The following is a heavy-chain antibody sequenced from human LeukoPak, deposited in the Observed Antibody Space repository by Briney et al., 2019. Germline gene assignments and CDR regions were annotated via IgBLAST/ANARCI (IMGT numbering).Heavy chain of an antibody. CDR3: ARDPSTHYYYYYGMDV. CDR2: IYHSGST. CDR1: GGSISSSNW. D-gene: IGHD5/OR15-5a*01. J-gene: IGHJ6*02. Sequence: SGTLSLTCAVSGGSISSSNWWSWVRQPPGKGLEWIGEIYHSGSTNYNPSLKSRVTISVDKSKNQFSLKLSSVTAADTAVYYCARDPSTHYYYYYGMDVWGQGTTVTVSS. V-gene: IGHV4-4*02.